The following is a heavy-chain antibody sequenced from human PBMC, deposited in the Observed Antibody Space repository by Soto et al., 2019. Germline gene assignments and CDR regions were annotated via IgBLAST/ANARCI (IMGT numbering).Heavy chain of an antibody. CDR1: GGSISSYY. CDR3: ARHYCGGGGCYYFDY. J-gene: IGHJ4*02. Sequence: QVQLQESGPGLVKSLETLSLTCTVSGGSISSYYWSWIRQPPGTGLEWIGYIYSSGSTNYNPSLKSRVTLSVDTSKNQCSLKLTSATAADTAVYYCARHYCGGGGCYYFDYWGQGTLVTVSS. D-gene: IGHD2-15*01. V-gene: IGHV4-59*08. CDR2: IYSSGST.